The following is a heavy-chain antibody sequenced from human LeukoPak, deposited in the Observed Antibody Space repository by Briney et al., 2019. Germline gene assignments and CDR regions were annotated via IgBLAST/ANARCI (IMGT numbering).Heavy chain of an antibody. CDR2: ISSSGSTI. Sequence: PGGSLRLSCAASGFTFSDYYMSWIRQAPGKGLEWVSYISSSGSTIYYADSVKGRFTISRDNAKNSLYLQMNSLRAEDTAVYYCARDYDSSGYYTPYYYYGMDVWGQGTTVTVSS. J-gene: IGHJ6*02. V-gene: IGHV3-11*04. D-gene: IGHD3-22*01. CDR1: GFTFSDYY. CDR3: ARDYDSSGYYTPYYYYGMDV.